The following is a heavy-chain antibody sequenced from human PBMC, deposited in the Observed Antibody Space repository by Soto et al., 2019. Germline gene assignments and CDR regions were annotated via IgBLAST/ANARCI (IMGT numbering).Heavy chain of an antibody. Sequence: QVQLVQSGAEVKKPGPSVKVSCKASGGTFSSYTISWVRQAPGQGLEWMGRIIPILGIANYAQKFQGRVTITADKSTSTAYMELSSLRSEDTAVYYCARVGSGYDKCPCDYWGQGTLVTVSS. D-gene: IGHD5-12*01. V-gene: IGHV1-69*02. J-gene: IGHJ4*02. CDR3: ARVGSGYDKCPCDY. CDR2: IIPILGIA. CDR1: GGTFSSYT.